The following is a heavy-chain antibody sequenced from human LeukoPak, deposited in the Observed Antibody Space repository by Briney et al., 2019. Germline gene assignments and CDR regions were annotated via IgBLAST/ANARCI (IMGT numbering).Heavy chain of an antibody. CDR1: GGSISSYY. CDR3: ARRPADYLYGMDV. V-gene: IGHV4-59*08. Sequence: SETLSLTCTVSGGSISSYYWSWIRQPPGKGLEWIGYIYYSGSTNYNPSLKSRVTISVDTSENQFSLKLSSVTAADTAVYYCARRPADYLYGMDVWGQGTTVTVSS. D-gene: IGHD1-14*01. J-gene: IGHJ6*02. CDR2: IYYSGST.